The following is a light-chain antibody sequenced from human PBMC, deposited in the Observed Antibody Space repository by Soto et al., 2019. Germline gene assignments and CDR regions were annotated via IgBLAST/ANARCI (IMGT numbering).Light chain of an antibody. CDR3: LRDT. Sequence: EIVLTQSPGTLSLSPGERATLFCRASQSVRSRSLSWYQQKPGQPPRLLIFGASTRATGIPDRFSGSGSGTDFILTISRLEPEDFAVYYCLRDTFGQGTRLEIK. J-gene: IGKJ2*01. V-gene: IGKV3-20*01. CDR2: GAS. CDR1: QSVRSRS.